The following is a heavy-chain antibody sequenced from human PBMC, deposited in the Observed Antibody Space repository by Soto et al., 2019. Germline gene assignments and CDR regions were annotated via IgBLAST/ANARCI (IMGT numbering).Heavy chain of an antibody. CDR2: IWYDGSNK. CDR1: GFTFSSYG. Sequence: QVQLVESGGGVVQPGRSLRLSCAASGFTFSSYGMHWVRQAPGKGLEWVAVIWYDGSNKYYADSVKGRFTISRDNSKNTMYLQMNSLRAEDTAVYYCAREDGAGYHVDYWGQGTLVTVSS. V-gene: IGHV3-33*01. CDR3: AREDGAGYHVDY. J-gene: IGHJ4*02. D-gene: IGHD5-12*01.